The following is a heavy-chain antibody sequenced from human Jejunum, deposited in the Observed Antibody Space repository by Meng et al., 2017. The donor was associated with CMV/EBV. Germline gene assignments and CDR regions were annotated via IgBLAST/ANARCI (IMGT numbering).Heavy chain of an antibody. J-gene: IGHJ4*01. Sequence: CAASGCTDGTNYMNWVRQAPGKGLEWVSVIYTSGNTYYADSVEGRFTISRDSSTNTAYLQMNSLRNEDTAVYYCAKGGFGRPLDYWGHGTLVTVSS. CDR1: GCTDGTNY. V-gene: IGHV3-53*01. CDR3: AKGGFGRPLDY. CDR2: IYTSGNT. D-gene: IGHD3-10*01.